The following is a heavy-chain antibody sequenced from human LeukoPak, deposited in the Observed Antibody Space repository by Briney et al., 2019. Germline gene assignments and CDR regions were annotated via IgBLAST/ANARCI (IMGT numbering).Heavy chain of an antibody. Sequence: PSETLSLTCTVSGGSISSGSYYWSWIRQPAGKGLEWIGRIYTSGSTNYNPSLKSRVTISVDTSKNQFSLKLSSVTAADTAVYYCARAAPGSGWYGRYYYYMDVWGKGTTVTVSS. J-gene: IGHJ6*03. CDR1: GGSISSGSYY. V-gene: IGHV4-61*02. D-gene: IGHD6-19*01. CDR2: IYTSGST. CDR3: ARAAPGSGWYGRYYYYMDV.